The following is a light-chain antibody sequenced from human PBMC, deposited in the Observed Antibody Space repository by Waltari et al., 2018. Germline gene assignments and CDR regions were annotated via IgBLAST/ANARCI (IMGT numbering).Light chain of an antibody. CDR2: KAS. Sequence: DIQWTQFPSTLSPSVETRVPTPCRASQSISNWFAWYQQKPGKAPKLLIYKASTSESGGPSGCSGGRSGTEYTLTIISLQPDDFSTYYCQQYNNYSLLTFGGGTKVEIK. CDR1: QSISNW. J-gene: IGKJ4*01. V-gene: IGKV1-5*03. CDR3: QQYNNYSLLT.